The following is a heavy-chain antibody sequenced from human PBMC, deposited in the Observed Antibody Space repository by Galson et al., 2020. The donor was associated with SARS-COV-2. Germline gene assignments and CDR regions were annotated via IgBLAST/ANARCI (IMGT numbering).Heavy chain of an antibody. Sequence: ASVKVSCTASGYTFTGYYMHWVRQAPGQGLEWMGWINPNSGGTNYAQKFQGRVTMTRDTSISTAYMELSRLRSDDTAVYYCARAIMITFGGDSNWFDPWGQGTLVTVSS. D-gene: IGHD3-16*01. J-gene: IGHJ5*02. V-gene: IGHV1-2*02. CDR2: INPNSGGT. CDR1: GYTFTGYY. CDR3: ARAIMITFGGDSNWFDP.